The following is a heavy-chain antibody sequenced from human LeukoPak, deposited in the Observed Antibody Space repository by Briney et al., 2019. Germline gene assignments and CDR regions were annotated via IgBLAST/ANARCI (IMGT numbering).Heavy chain of an antibody. CDR2: VSGTVDTT. Sequence: GGSLRLSCAASGFTFNTYAMSWVRQAPGKGLEWVSGVSGTVDTTYYADSVKGRFTISRDNSKNTLYLQMNSLRAEDTAVYYCAKDLFRTRGRSFDYWGQGTLVTVSS. CDR1: GFTFNTYA. J-gene: IGHJ4*02. D-gene: IGHD3/OR15-3a*01. CDR3: AKDLFRTRGRSFDY. V-gene: IGHV3-23*01.